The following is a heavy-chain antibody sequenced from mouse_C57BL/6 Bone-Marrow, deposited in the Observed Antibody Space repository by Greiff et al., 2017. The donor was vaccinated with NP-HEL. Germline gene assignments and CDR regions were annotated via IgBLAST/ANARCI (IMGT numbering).Heavy chain of an antibody. CDR1: GFTFSDFY. J-gene: IGHJ1*03. CDR3: ARDAEDYGNSYDWYFDV. CDR2: SRNKANDYTT. Sequence: EVKLVESGGGLVQSGRSLRLSCATSGFTFSDFYMEWVRQAPGKGLEWIAASRNKANDYTTEYSASVKGRFIVSRDTSQSILYLQMNALRAEDTAIYYCARDAEDYGNSYDWYFDVWGTGTTVTVSS. D-gene: IGHD1-1*01. V-gene: IGHV7-1*01.